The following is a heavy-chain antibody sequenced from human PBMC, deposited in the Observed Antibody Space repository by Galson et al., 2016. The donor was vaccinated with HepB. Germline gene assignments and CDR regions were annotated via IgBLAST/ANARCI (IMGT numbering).Heavy chain of an antibody. J-gene: IGHJ4*02. CDR3: ARDYEGGTYSGHYFRS. CDR1: GFTFSSYS. Sequence: SLRLSCAASGFTFSSYSMHWVRQAPGKGLEWAAAISYDGRNKHYADSVKGRFTISRDNSKNTLYLQMNSLRAEDTAVYYCARDYEGGTYSGHYFRSWGQGTLVTVSS. CDR2: ISYDGRNK. V-gene: IGHV3-30*04. D-gene: IGHD1-26*01.